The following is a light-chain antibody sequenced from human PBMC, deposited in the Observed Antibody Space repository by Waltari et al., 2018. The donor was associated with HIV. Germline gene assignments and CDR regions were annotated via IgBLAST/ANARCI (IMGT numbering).Light chain of an antibody. J-gene: IGLJ2*01. CDR1: SSNIGNNH. Sequence: QSVLTQPPSASGTPGQRVTISCSGGSSNIGNNHVYWYQQFPGTAPKLLIYRNNQRPSGVPDRFSGSKSGTSASLVISGLRSEDEADDYCAAWDDSLSGVFGGGTKVTGL. CDR2: RNN. V-gene: IGLV1-47*01. CDR3: AAWDDSLSGV.